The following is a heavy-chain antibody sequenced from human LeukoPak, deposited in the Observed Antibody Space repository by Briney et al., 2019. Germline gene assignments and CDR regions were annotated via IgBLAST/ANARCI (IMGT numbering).Heavy chain of an antibody. J-gene: IGHJ4*02. CDR3: ASRPAPSLGPLDY. V-gene: IGHV3-23*01. CDR1: GFTFSNYA. CDR2: FSGSGGST. D-gene: IGHD2-2*01. Sequence: PGGSLRLSCAASGFTFSNYAMAWVCQIPGKGLEWVSIFSGSGGSTYYADAVKGRFTVSRDNSKSTLYLHMNNLRVDDTAIYYCASRPAPSLGPLDYRGQGTLVTVSS.